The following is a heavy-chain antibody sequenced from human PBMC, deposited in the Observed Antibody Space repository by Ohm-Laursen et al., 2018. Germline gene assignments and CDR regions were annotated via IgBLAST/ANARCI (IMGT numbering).Heavy chain of an antibody. CDR2: INHSRSN. Sequence: SEALSLTCAVYGGSFSGYYWNWIRQPPGKGLEWIGEINHSRSNKYNSSFKSRVTITVDTSKNQFTLKLRSVTAADTAVYYCARGFSGWWGRIDYWGQGILVTVSS. D-gene: IGHD6-19*01. CDR1: GGSFSGYY. CDR3: ARGFSGWWGRIDY. J-gene: IGHJ4*02. V-gene: IGHV4-34*01.